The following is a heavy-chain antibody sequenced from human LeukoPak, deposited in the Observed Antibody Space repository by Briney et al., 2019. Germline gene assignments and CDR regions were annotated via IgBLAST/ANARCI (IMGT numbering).Heavy chain of an antibody. Sequence: GGSLRLSCAASGFTFSSYGMHWVRQAPGKGLEWVAVISYDGSNKFYADSVKGRFTISRDNSKNTLYLPMNSLRAEDTAVYYCAKDVGYEGYWGQGTLVTVSS. CDR1: GFTFSSYG. V-gene: IGHV3-30*18. CDR2: ISYDGSNK. D-gene: IGHD5-18*01. J-gene: IGHJ4*02. CDR3: AKDVGYEGY.